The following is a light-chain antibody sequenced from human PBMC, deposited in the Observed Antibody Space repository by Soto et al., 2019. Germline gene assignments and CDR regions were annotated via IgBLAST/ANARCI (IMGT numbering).Light chain of an antibody. Sequence: DIPMTQSPSTLSASVGDRVTITCRASQSISSQLAWYQQKPGKAPKLLIYDASSLESGVPSRFSGSGSGTEFTLTISSLQPDDFASYYCQQYSGYPRTFGQGTKVEI. J-gene: IGKJ1*01. CDR1: QSISSQ. V-gene: IGKV1-5*01. CDR3: QQYSGYPRT. CDR2: DAS.